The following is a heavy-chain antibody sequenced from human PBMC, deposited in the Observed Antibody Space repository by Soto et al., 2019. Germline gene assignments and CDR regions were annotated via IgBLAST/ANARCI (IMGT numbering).Heavy chain of an antibody. V-gene: IGHV4-31*03. Sequence: QVQLQESGPGLVKPSQTLSLTCTVSGGSISSGDYYWSWIRQHPGKGLEWLGYIYYSGSTYYNPSLMSRLTTSVDTSKSQFSLKLTSVTAADTAVYHCARTSISMSRGVIIDYWGQGTLVTVSS. CDR3: ARTSISMSRGVIIDY. D-gene: IGHD3-10*01. CDR2: IYYSGST. CDR1: GGSISSGDYY. J-gene: IGHJ4*02.